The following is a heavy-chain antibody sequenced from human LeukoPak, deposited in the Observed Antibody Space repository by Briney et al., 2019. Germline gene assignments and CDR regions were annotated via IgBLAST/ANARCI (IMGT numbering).Heavy chain of an antibody. CDR2: IYYSGST. J-gene: IGHJ4*02. CDR3: ATLDIVVVVAATPH. D-gene: IGHD2-15*01. Sequence: WVRQAPGKGLEWIGSIYYSGSTYYNPSLKSRVTISVDTSKNQFSLKLSSVTAADTAVYYCATLDIVVVVAATPHWGQGTLVTVSS. V-gene: IGHV4-39*01.